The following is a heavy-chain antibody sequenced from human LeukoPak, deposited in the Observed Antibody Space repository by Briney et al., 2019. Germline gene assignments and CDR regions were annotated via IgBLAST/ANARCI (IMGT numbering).Heavy chain of an antibody. J-gene: IGHJ4*02. V-gene: IGHV3-21*01. Sequence: GGSLRLSCAASGFTFSSYSMNWVRQAPGKGLEWVSSISSSGSYIYYADSVKGRYTISRDNAKNSLYLQMNSLRAEDTAVYYCARSPLSGSPYWGQGTLVTVSS. CDR1: GFTFSSYS. D-gene: IGHD1-26*01. CDR3: ARSPLSGSPY. CDR2: ISSSGSYI.